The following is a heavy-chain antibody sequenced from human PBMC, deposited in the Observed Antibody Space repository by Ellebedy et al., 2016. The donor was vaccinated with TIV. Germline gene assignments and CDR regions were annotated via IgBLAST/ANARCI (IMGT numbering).Heavy chain of an antibody. CDR2: ISYDGSSQ. V-gene: IGHV3-30*18. Sequence: GGSLRLSXKATGFIFSNFGMHWVRQAPGRGLEWVAVISYDGSSQSYADSVKGRFTISRDNSKSTVYLQMNSLRPDDTAIYYCANVPGHLPNGYDYWGQGALVAVSS. CDR1: GFIFSNFG. D-gene: IGHD2-2*03. CDR3: ANVPGHLPNGYDY. J-gene: IGHJ4*02.